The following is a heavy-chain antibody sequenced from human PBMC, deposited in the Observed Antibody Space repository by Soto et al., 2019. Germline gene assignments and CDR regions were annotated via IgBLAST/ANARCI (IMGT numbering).Heavy chain of an antibody. V-gene: IGHV3-74*03. Sequence: EVQLEESGGGLVQPGGSLRLSCVASGFTFSSNWVHWVRQAPGKGLVWVARINSEGSSTTYADSVKGRFTISRDNAKNTLFLQMNSLRAEDTAVYYCARSLPYYYYYYYMDVWGTGTTVTVSS. CDR1: GFTFSSNW. CDR2: INSEGSST. CDR3: ARSLPYYYYYYYMDV. J-gene: IGHJ6*03.